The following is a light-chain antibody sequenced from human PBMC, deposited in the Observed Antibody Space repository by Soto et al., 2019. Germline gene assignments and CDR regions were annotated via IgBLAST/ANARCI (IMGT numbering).Light chain of an antibody. V-gene: IGKV1-5*01. J-gene: IGKJ1*01. CDR1: QSVSSW. Sequence: DIQMTQSPSTLSASVGDRVTITCRASQSVSSWLAWYQQKPGKAPKLLIYDASSLQSGVPSRFSGSGSETDFTLTISSLQPDEFATYYCQQYNSYSRAFGQGTKVEIK. CDR2: DAS. CDR3: QQYNSYSRA.